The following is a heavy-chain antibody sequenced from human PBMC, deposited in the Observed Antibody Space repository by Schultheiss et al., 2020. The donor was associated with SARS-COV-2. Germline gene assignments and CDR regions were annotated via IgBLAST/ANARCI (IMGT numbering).Heavy chain of an antibody. CDR1: GFTFSSYS. V-gene: IGHV3-48*01. J-gene: IGHJ4*02. D-gene: IGHD6-6*01. CDR3: AKEGGDSSSLSDFDY. CDR2: ISSSSSTI. Sequence: GGSLRLSCAASGFTFSSYSMNWVRQAPGKGLEWVSYISSSSSTIYYADSVKGRFTISRDNAKNSLYLQMNSLRAEDTAVYYCAKEGGDSSSLSDFDYWGQGTLVTVSS.